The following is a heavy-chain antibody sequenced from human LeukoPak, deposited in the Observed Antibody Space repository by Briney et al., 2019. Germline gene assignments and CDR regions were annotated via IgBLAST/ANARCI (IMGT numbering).Heavy chain of an antibody. CDR3: ASLKSYYYGSGSYYFDY. V-gene: IGHV4-59*12. Sequence: TPSETLSLTCTVSGGSISSYYWSWIRQPPGKGLEWIGYIYYSGSTNYNPSLKSRVTISVDTSKNQFSLKLSSVTAADTAVYYCASLKSYYYGSGSYYFDYWGQGTLVTVSS. CDR1: GGSISSYY. CDR2: IYYSGST. J-gene: IGHJ4*02. D-gene: IGHD3-10*01.